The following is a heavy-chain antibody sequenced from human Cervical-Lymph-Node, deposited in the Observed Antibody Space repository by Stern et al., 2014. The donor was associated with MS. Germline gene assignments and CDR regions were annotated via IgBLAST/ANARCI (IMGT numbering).Heavy chain of an antibody. D-gene: IGHD1-14*01. V-gene: IGHV1-2*06. CDR3: TRDLVGTDAFDV. J-gene: IGHJ3*01. Sequence: VQLVESGADLQKPGTSVKVSCQTSGYTFTDYYIHWVRQAPGQGLEWMGLINPDSGGITYAQKFQGRVTMTRDTSSNTAYMELSSLRSDDTAMFYCTRDLVGTDAFDVWGQGTMVIVSS. CDR2: INPDSGGI. CDR1: GYTFTDYY.